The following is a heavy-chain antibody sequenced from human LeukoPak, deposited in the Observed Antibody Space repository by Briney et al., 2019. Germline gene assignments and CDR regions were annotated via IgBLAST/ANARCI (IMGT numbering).Heavy chain of an antibody. CDR1: GFTFSNYA. V-gene: IGHV3-23*01. J-gene: IGHJ4*02. D-gene: IGHD6-19*01. Sequence: GGSLRLSCAASGFTFSNYAMSWVRQAPGKGLGWVSGISGSGGSTYYADSVKGRFTISRDNSKNTLYLQMNSLRAEDTAVYYCAKDPRRQVAGFDYWGQGTLVTVSS. CDR3: AKDPRRQVAGFDY. CDR2: ISGSGGST.